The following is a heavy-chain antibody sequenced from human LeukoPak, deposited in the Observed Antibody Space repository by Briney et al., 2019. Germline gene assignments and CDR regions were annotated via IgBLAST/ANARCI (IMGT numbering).Heavy chain of an antibody. CDR3: ARLAYNTGWSLFDL. CDR1: GYTFTSYW. V-gene: IGHV5-51*01. Sequence: GESLKISCKGSGYTFTSYWIGWVRQMPGKGLEWMGIIYRGDSDTRYSPSFQGQVTISADKSISTAYLQWSSLKASDTAMYFCARLAYNTGWSLFDLWGRGTLVTVSS. D-gene: IGHD6-19*01. CDR2: IYRGDSDT. J-gene: IGHJ2*01.